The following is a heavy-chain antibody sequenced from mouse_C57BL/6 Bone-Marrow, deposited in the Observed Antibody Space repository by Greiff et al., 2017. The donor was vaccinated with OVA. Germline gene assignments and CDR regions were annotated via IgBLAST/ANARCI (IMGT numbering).Heavy chain of an antibody. D-gene: IGHD2-4*01. J-gene: IGHJ3*01. V-gene: IGHV5-4*01. CDR3: ARENYGEAWFAY. Sequence: EVQVVESGGGLVKPGGSLKLSCAASGFTFSSYAMSWVRQTPEKRLEWVATISDGGSYTYYPDNVKGRFTISRGNAKNNLYLQMSHLKSEDTAMYYCARENYGEAWFAYWGQGTLVTVSA. CDR2: ISDGGSYT. CDR1: GFTFSSYA.